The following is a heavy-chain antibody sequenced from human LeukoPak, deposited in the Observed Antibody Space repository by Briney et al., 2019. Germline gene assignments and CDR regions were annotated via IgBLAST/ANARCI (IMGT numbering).Heavy chain of an antibody. CDR2: IKQDGSEK. Sequence: GGSLRLSCAASGLTFSSYWMSWVRQAPGKGLEWVANIKQDGSEKYYVDSVKGRFTISRDNAKNSLYLQMNSLRAEDTAVYYCAREIWFGEEGWFDPWGQGTLVTVSS. CDR1: GLTFSSYW. J-gene: IGHJ5*02. CDR3: AREIWFGEEGWFDP. D-gene: IGHD3-10*01. V-gene: IGHV3-7*01.